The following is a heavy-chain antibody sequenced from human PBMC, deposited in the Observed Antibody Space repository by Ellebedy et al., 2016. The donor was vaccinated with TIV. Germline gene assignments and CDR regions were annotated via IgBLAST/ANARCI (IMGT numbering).Heavy chain of an antibody. CDR2: MDYSGSR. D-gene: IGHD3-22*01. CDR1: GDSISSGGSY. J-gene: IGHJ4*02. CDR3: ARVGLGYYDTANFDY. Sequence: MPSETLSLTCTVSGDSISSGGSYWGWFRQHPGTGLEWIGYMDYSGSRNHNPSLKSRVSISIDTSKNQFSLNLSSVTAADTAVYDCARVGLGYYDTANFDYWGQGTLVTVSS. V-gene: IGHV4-31*03.